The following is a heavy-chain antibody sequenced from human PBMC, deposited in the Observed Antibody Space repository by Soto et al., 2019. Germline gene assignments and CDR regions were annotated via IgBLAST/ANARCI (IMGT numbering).Heavy chain of an antibody. CDR2: IWYDGRNK. J-gene: IGHJ6*02. V-gene: IGHV3-33*01. CDR1: GFTFSSYG. CDR3: ARDGCISTSCYHAGMDV. D-gene: IGHD2-2*01. Sequence: QVQLVESGGGVVQPGRSLRLSCAASGFTFSSYGMHWVRQAPGKGLEWVAVIWYDGRNKYYADSVKGRFTISRDNSKNTLYLQMNSLRAEVTAVYYCARDGCISTSCYHAGMDVWGQGTTVTVSS.